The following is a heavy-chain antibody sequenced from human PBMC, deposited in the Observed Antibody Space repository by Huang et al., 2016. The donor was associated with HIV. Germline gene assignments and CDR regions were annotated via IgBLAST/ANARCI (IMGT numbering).Heavy chain of an antibody. CDR3: VHRLRYGKWYVDY. CDR1: GFSLTSSGVA. CDR2: IYWDNEE. V-gene: IGHV2-5*02. D-gene: IGHD6-13*01. Sequence: QITLKESGPTLVKPTQTLTLTCTFSGFSLTSSGVAVGWIHQPPGKALEWLALIYWDNEERFRPSLKTRLTITKDTPKNEVVLTMTNMDPVDTATYYCVHRLRYGKWYVDYWGQGVLVTVSS. J-gene: IGHJ4*02.